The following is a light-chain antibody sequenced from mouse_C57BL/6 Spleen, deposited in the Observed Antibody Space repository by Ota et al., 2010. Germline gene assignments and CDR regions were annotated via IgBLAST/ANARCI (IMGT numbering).Light chain of an antibody. J-gene: IGKJ5*01. CDR3: QQWSSYPVT. Sequence: TQSPSSMYASLGERVTITCSVSSSXVPATCTGTSRSQKLPKPWIYGTSNLASGVPVRFSGSGSGTSYSLTISSMEGEDAATYYCQQWSSYPVTFGAGTKLELK. V-gene: IGKV4-53*01. CDR1: SSXVPAT. CDR2: GTS.